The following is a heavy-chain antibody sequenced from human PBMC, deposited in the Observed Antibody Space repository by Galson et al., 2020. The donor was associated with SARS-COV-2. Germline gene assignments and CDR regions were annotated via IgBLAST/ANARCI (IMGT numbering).Heavy chain of an antibody. CDR2: IKSKTDGGTP. CDR1: GFTFSNAW. D-gene: IGHD3-10*01. J-gene: IGHJ5*02. V-gene: IGHV3-15*01. CDR3: TTGPYYYGSGSSP. Sequence: GGSLRLSCAASGFTFSNAWMSWVRQAPGKGLEWVGRIKSKTDGGTPDYAAPVKGRFTISRDDSKNTLYLQMNSLKTEDTAVYYCTTGPYYYGSGSSPWGQGTLVTVSS.